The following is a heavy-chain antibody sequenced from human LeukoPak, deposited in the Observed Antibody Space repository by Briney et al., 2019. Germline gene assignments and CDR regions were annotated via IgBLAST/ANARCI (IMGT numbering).Heavy chain of an antibody. J-gene: IGHJ4*02. V-gene: IGHV4-38-2*02. CDR2: IYHSGST. CDR3: ARDLYSSGWGYFDY. Sequence: SSETLSLTCTISGYSISSGYYWGWIRQPPGKGLEWIGSIYHSGSTYYNPSLKSRVTISLDTSENQFSLKLSSVTAADTAVYYCARDLYSSGWGYFDYWGQGTLVAVSS. D-gene: IGHD6-19*01. CDR1: GYSISSGYY.